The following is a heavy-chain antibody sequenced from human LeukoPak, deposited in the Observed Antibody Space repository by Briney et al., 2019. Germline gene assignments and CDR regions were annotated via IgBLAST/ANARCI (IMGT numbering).Heavy chain of an antibody. CDR2: ISSSGSTI. Sequence: GGSLRLSCAASGFTFSSYEMNWVRQAPGKGLEWVSYISSSGSTIYYADSVKGRFTISRDNAKNSLYLQMNSLRAEDTAVYYCARDPTPGSSWYGGGYMDVWGKGTTVTVSS. CDR3: ARDPTPGSSWYGGGYMDV. D-gene: IGHD6-13*01. V-gene: IGHV3-48*03. J-gene: IGHJ6*03. CDR1: GFTFSSYE.